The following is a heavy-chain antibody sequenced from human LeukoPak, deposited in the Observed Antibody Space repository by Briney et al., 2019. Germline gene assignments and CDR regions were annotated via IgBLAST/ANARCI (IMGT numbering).Heavy chain of an antibody. CDR2: IYPGDSDT. CDR3: ARQEYDYVWGSYRSPFDY. Sequence: GESLKISCKGSGYSFTSYWIGWVRQMPGKGLEWMGIIYPGDSDTRYSPSFQGQVTISADKSISTAYLQWSSLKASDTAMYYCARQEYDYVWGSYRSPFDYWGQGTLVTVSS. CDR1: GYSFTSYW. J-gene: IGHJ4*02. V-gene: IGHV5-51*01. D-gene: IGHD3-16*02.